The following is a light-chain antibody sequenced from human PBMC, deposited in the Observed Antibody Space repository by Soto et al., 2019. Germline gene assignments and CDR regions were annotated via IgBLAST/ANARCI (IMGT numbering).Light chain of an antibody. J-gene: IGLJ2*01. Sequence: QSALTQPPSASGSPGQSVTISCTGASSDVGGYSYVSWYQQYPGKAPKLLIYEVSKRPSGVPDRFSGSKFGNTASLTVSGLQAEDEADYYCSSYGGSNNLLFGGGTQLTVL. CDR2: EVS. V-gene: IGLV2-8*01. CDR3: SSYGGSNNLL. CDR1: SSDVGGYSY.